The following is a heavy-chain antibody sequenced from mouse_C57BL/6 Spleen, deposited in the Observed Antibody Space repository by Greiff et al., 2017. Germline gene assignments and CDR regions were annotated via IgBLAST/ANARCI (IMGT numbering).Heavy chain of an antibody. D-gene: IGHD1-1*01. CDR3: ATHYGSTYWYFDV. Sequence: EVKLVESGGDLVKPGGSLKLSCAASGFTFSSYGMSWVRQTPDKRLEWVATISSGGSYTYYPDSVKGRFTISRDNAKNTLYLQMSSLKSEDTAMYYCATHYGSTYWYFDVWGTGTTVTVSS. CDR2: ISSGGSYT. V-gene: IGHV5-6*01. J-gene: IGHJ1*03. CDR1: GFTFSSYG.